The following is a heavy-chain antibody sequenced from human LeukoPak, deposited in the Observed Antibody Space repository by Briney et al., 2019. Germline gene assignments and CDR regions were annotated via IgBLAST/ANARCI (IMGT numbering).Heavy chain of an antibody. CDR1: GYTLTGYY. D-gene: IGHD4-17*01. Sequence: ASVKVSCKASGYTLTGYYMHWVRQAPGQGLEWMGWINPNSGGTNYAQKFQGRVTMTRDTSISTAYMELSRLRSDDTAVYYCAYQTTVTKGDAFDIWGEGTMVTVSS. J-gene: IGHJ3*02. CDR2: INPNSGGT. CDR3: AYQTTVTKGDAFDI. V-gene: IGHV1-2*02.